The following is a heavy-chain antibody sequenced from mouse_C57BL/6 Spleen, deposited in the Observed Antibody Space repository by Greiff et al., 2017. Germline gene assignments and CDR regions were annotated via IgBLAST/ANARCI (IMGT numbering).Heavy chain of an antibody. CDR1: GFSLTSYG. D-gene: IGHD2-2*01. CDR3: ARKLYGYDPYAMDY. Sequence: VKVVESGPGLVQPSQSLSITCTVSGFSLTSYGVHWVRQSPGKGLEWLGVIWSGGSTDYNAAFISRLSISKDNSKSQVFFKMNSLQADDTAIYYCARKLYGYDPYAMDYWGQGTSVTVSS. V-gene: IGHV2-2*01. J-gene: IGHJ4*01. CDR2: IWSGGST.